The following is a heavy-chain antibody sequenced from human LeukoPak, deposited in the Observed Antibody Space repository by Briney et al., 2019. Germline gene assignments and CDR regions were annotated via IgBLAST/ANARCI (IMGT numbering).Heavy chain of an antibody. CDR2: IHNSGST. V-gene: IGHV4-59*12. D-gene: IGHD3-22*01. CDR1: GGSISSYY. Sequence: PSETLSLTCTVSGGSISSYYWSWVRQPPGKGLEWIGNIHNSGSTNYNPSLKSRVSMSVDTSKNQFSLNLSSVTAADTAVYYCARDRSTYYYDSSGYYDYWGQGTLVTVSS. CDR3: ARDRSTYYYDSSGYYDY. J-gene: IGHJ4*02.